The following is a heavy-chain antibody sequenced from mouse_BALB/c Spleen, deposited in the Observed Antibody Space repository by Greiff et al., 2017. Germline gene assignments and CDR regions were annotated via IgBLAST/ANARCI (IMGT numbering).Heavy chain of an antibody. J-gene: IGHJ4*01. Sequence: QVQLQQSGAELARPGASVKLSCKASGYTFTSYWMQWVKQRPGQGLEWIGAIYPGDGDTRYTQKFKGKATLTADKSSSTAYMQLSSLASEDSAVYYCARRDGSGAMDDGGQGTSVTVSA. V-gene: IGHV1-87*01. CDR1: GYTFTSYW. CDR2: IYPGDGDT. CDR3: ARRDGSGAMDD. D-gene: IGHD2-3*01.